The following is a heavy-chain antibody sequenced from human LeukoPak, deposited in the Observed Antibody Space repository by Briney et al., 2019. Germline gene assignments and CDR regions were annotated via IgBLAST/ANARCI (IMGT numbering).Heavy chain of an antibody. D-gene: IGHD1-26*01. V-gene: IGHV1-69*01. CDR2: IIPIVRTT. J-gene: IGHJ4*02. CDR3: ARAAGSAWEYFDY. CDR1: GGTFSSYA. Sequence: SVKVSCKASGGTFSSYALNWVRQAPGQGLEWMAGIIPIVRTTNYAQKFQGRVTITADESTSTTYMELSSLRSEDTAVHYCARAAGSAWEYFDYWGQGTLVTVSS.